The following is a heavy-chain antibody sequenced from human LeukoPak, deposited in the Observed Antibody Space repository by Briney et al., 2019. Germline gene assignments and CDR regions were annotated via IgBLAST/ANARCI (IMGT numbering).Heavy chain of an antibody. D-gene: IGHD3-10*01. J-gene: IGHJ4*02. CDR2: IIPIFGTA. CDR1: GGTFSSYA. CDR3: ARAEGWRYLETASGSLDY. Sequence: GSSVKVSCKASGGTFSSYAISWVRQAPGQGLEWMGGIIPIFGTANYAQKFQGRVTITTDESTSTAYMELSSLRSEDTAVYYCARAEGWRYLETASGSLDYWGQGTLVTVSS. V-gene: IGHV1-69*05.